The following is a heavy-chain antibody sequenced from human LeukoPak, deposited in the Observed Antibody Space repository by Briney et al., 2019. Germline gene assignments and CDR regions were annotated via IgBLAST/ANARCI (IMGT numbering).Heavy chain of an antibody. D-gene: IGHD3-22*01. CDR2: MNPNSGNT. Sequence: ASVKVSCKASGYTFTSYDINWVRQATGQGLEWMGWMNPNSGNTGYAQKFQGRVTMTRNTSISTAYMELSSLRSEDAAVYYCARGRIVMYYGSSGYRLAFDIWGQGTMVTVSS. CDR3: ARGRIVMYYGSSGYRLAFDI. J-gene: IGHJ3*02. CDR1: GYTFTSYD. V-gene: IGHV1-8*01.